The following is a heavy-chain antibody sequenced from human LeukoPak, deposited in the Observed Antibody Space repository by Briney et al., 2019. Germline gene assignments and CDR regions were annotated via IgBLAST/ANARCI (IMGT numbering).Heavy chain of an antibody. V-gene: IGHV4-39*01. J-gene: IGHJ4*02. CDR1: GGSISSNSYY. CDR2: IYYSGST. CDR3: ARTRYYYNSRSYGAPYYFDY. D-gene: IGHD3-10*01. Sequence: PSETLSLTGAVSGGSISSNSYYWGWIRQPPGKGLEWIGSIYYSGSTYYNPSLKSRVTISVDTSKNQFSLKLSSVTAADTAVYYCARTRYYYNSRSYGAPYYFDYWGQGTLVTVSS.